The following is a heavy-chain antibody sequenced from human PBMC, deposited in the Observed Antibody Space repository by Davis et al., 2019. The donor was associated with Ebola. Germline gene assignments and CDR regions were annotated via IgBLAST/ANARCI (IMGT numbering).Heavy chain of an antibody. V-gene: IGHV1-8*03. CDR3: ARVHEEDFYDASGTGAFDI. Sequence: ASVKVSCKASGYTFTGYYMHWVRQAAGQGLEWMGWINPNSGYTDAAQQFQGRVTFTRNTSINTAYMEVSSLRFEDTAVYYCARVHEEDFYDASGTGAFDIWGHGTMVTVSS. D-gene: IGHD3-22*01. CDR2: INPNSGYT. J-gene: IGHJ3*02. CDR1: GYTFTGYY.